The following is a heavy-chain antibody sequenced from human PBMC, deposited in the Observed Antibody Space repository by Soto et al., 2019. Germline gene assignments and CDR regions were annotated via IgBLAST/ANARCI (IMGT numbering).Heavy chain of an antibody. CDR1: GFTFSSYG. V-gene: IGHV3-33*01. CDR2: IWYDGSNK. J-gene: IGHJ6*02. Sequence: QVQLVESGGGVVQPGRSLRLSCAASGFTFSSYGMHWVRQAPGKGLEWVAVIWYDGSNKYYADSVKGRFTISRDNSKNTLYLQMNSLRAEDTDVYYCARDKIAQQLALHYYYGMDVWGQGTTVTVSS. CDR3: ARDKIAQQLALHYYYGMDV. D-gene: IGHD6-13*01.